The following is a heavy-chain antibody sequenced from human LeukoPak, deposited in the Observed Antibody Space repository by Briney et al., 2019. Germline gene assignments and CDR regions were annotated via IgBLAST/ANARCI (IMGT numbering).Heavy chain of an antibody. CDR1: GGTFSSYA. D-gene: IGHD2-2*01. V-gene: IGHV1-69*13. J-gene: IGHJ5*02. CDR2: IIPIFGTA. Sequence: GASVKVSCKASGGTFSSYAISWVRQAPGQGLEWMGGIIPIFGTANYAQKFQGRVTITADESTSTAYMELSSLRSEDTAVYYCARAYRLGYCSSTSCPNWFDPWGQGTLVTVSS. CDR3: ARAYRLGYCSSTSCPNWFDP.